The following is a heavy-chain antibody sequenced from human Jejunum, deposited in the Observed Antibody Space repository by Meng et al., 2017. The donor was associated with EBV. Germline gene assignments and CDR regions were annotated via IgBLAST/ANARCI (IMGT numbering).Heavy chain of an antibody. CDR3: ARLGGYASGTYYPIDP. CDR1: CGSFSDYY. D-gene: IGHD3-10*01. V-gene: IGHV4-34*01. Sequence: QVPLRQWGVGLLTTSGTLSLTCAVQCGSFSDYYWAWIRRPPGKGLEWIGEINHGGGAIYNPSLKSRVTISVDTSKNQFSLKLSSVTAADTAVYYCARLGGYASGTYYPIDPWGQGTLVTVSS. CDR2: INHGGGA. J-gene: IGHJ5*02.